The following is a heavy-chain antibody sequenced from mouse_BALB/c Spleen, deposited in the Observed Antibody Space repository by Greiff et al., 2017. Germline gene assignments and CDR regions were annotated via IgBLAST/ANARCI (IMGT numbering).Heavy chain of an antibody. CDR2: IDTSDSYT. CDR1: GYTFTDYW. D-gene: IGHD2-3*01. J-gene: IGHJ3*01. CDR3: ARLYDSFAY. Sequence: QVQLQQPGAELVMPGASVKMSCKASGYTFTDYWMHWVKQRPGQGLEWIGAIDTSDSYTSYNQKFKGKATLTVDESSSTAYMQLSSLTSEDSAVYYCARLYDSFAYWGQGTLVTVSA. V-gene: IGHV1-69*01.